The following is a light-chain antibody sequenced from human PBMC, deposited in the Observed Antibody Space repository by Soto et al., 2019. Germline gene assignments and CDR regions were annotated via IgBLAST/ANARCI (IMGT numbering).Light chain of an antibody. CDR1: KRGSSSY. Sequence: GFLQVTGTLSFSPGISATLSFRASKRGSSSYLAWYQQKPGQAPRLLIYGASSRATGIPDRFSGSGSGTDFTLTISRLEPEDFAVYYCQQYVSSPRTFGQGTKVDIK. CDR3: QQYVSSPRT. V-gene: IGKV3-20*01. J-gene: IGKJ1*01. CDR2: GAS.